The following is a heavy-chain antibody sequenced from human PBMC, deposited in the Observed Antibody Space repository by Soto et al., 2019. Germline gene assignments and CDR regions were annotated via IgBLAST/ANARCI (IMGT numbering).Heavy chain of an antibody. CDR2: ISAYNGNT. CDR3: ARDPMWRVQAAKRGRVDYYYYGMDV. CDR1: GYTFTSYG. V-gene: IGHV1-18*01. Sequence: ASVKVSCKASGYTFTSYGISWVRQAPGQGLEWMGWISAYNGNTNYAQKLQGRVTMTTDTSTSTAYMELRSLRSDDTAVYYCARDPMWRVQAAKRGRVDYYYYGMDVWGQ. J-gene: IGHJ6*02. D-gene: IGHD2-2*01.